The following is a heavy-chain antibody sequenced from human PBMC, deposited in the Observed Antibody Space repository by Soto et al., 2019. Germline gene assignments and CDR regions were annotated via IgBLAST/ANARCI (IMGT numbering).Heavy chain of an antibody. Sequence: SETLSLTWTDSGGSISSSSYYWVSLRQPPGKGLEWIGSIYYSGSTYYNPPLKSRVTISVDTSKNQFSLKLSSVTAADTAVYYCAGKTGLYYYYGMDVWGQGTTVP. CDR2: IYYSGST. J-gene: IGHJ6*02. CDR3: AGKTGLYYYYGMDV. CDR1: GGSISSSSYY. D-gene: IGHD3-9*01. V-gene: IGHV4-39*01.